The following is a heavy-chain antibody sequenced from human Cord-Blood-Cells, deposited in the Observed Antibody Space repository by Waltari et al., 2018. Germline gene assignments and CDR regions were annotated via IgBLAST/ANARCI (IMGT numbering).Heavy chain of an antibody. Sequence: QVQLQQWGAGLLKPSETLSLTCAVYGGSFSGYYWSWIRQPPGKGLEWIGEINHSGSTNYNPSLKSRVTISVDTSKNQFSPKLSSVTAADTAVYYCARMVSVRGVIFDYWGQGTLVTVSS. CDR1: GGSFSGYY. J-gene: IGHJ4*02. CDR2: INHSGST. V-gene: IGHV4-34*01. CDR3: ARMVSVRGVIFDY. D-gene: IGHD3-10*01.